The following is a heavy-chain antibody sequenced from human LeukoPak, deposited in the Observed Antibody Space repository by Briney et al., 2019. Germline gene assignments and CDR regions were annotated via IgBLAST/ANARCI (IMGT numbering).Heavy chain of an antibody. CDR3: ARAADTAMPYHYYGMDV. V-gene: IGHV3-7*01. J-gene: IGHJ6*02. D-gene: IGHD5-18*01. CDR2: IKQDGSEK. CDR1: GFTFSSYA. Sequence: GGSLRLSCAASGFTFSSYAMSWVRQAPGKGLEWVANIKQDGSEKYYVDSVKGRFTISRDNAKNSLYLQMNSLRAEDTAVYYCARAADTAMPYHYYGMDVWGQGTTVTVSS.